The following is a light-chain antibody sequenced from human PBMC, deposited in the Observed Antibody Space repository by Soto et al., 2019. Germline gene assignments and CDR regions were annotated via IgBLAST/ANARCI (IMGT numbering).Light chain of an antibody. CDR2: DAS. CDR1: QSIRSW. Sequence: MQLSRTHTALASCVGRGYIMVVRASQSIRSWLAWYQQKPGKAPKLLIYDASSLESGVPSRFSGRRSGTEFTLTFSSLPPDDSATCNSDPYNPLLPFGG. CDR3: DPYNPLLP. J-gene: IGKJ4*01. V-gene: IGKV1-5*02.